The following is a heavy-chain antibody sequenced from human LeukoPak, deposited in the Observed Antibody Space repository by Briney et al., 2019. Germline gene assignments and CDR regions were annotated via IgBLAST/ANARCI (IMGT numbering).Heavy chain of an antibody. D-gene: IGHD4-23*01. CDR2: LNPDSGYT. V-gene: IGHV1-8*01. CDR1: GYTFTSHD. CDR3: ARADGGNSPGYYYGLDV. J-gene: IGHJ6*02. Sequence: ASVKVSRKASGYTFTSHDINWVRQATGQGLEWMGRLNPDSGYTGSAQKFQGRVTMTRDASISTAYMELSSLRSEDTAVYYCARADGGNSPGYYYGLDVWGQGTTVTVSS.